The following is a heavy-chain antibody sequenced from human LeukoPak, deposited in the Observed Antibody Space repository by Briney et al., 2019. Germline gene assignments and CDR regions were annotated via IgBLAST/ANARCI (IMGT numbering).Heavy chain of an antibody. CDR1: GYTFTSYW. D-gene: IGHD3-3*01. CDR2: IYPGDSDT. J-gene: IGHJ3*02. Sequence: GQSLKFSCKGSGYTFTSYWIGWVRQLPGKGLEWMGIIYPGDSDTRYRPSFQGQVPISADKSISTAYLQWSSLKASDTAMYYCSAFGVVIKDAFDIWGQGTMVTVSS. V-gene: IGHV5-51*01. CDR3: SAFGVVIKDAFDI.